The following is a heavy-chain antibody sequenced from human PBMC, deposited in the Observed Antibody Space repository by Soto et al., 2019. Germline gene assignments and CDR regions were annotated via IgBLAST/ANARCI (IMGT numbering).Heavy chain of an antibody. J-gene: IGHJ4*02. CDR1: GFSFSNYA. D-gene: IGHD4-17*01. V-gene: IGHV3-23*01. Sequence: EVQLLESGGDLVQPGGSLRLSCAASGFSFSNYAMSWVRQAPGKGLEWVSIISGSGGSTDYADSVKGRFTISRDNSKNTLYLQMNSLRAEDTAVYYCTLQRTTVYIVYFGYWGQGTLVTVSS. CDR2: ISGSGGST. CDR3: TLQRTTVYIVYFGY.